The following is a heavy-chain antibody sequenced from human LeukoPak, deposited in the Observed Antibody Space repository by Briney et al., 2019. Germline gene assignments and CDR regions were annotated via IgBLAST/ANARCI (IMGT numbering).Heavy chain of an antibody. CDR2: INHRGST. J-gene: IGHJ4*02. CDR1: GGSISRSNW. CDR3: ARVGYCGGDCYPFDY. D-gene: IGHD2-21*02. Sequence: ASETLSLTCAVSGGSISRSNWWNWVRQSPGKGLEWIGEINHRGSTNYNPSLKSRVTISVDTSRNSFSLELSSVTAADTAVYYCARVGYCGGDCYPFDYWGQGTLTTISS. V-gene: IGHV4-4*02.